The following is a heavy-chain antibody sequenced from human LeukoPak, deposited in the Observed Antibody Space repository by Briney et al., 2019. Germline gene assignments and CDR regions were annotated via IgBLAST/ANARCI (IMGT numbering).Heavy chain of an antibody. Sequence: PSETLSLTCAVFGGSFSGYKWNWIRQPPGKGLEWIGEINHSGDTKYNPSLKSRVTISLDTSKNQFSLKLNSVTAADTAVYYCARGTYIEMSTLMGHFDCWGQGTLVTVSS. CDR2: INHSGDT. J-gene: IGHJ4*02. CDR3: ARGTYIEMSTLMGHFDC. V-gene: IGHV4-34*01. D-gene: IGHD2-8*01. CDR1: GGSFSGYK.